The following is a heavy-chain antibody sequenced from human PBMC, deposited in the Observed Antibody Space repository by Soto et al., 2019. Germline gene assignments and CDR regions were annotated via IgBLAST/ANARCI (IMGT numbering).Heavy chain of an antibody. Sequence: LRLSCATSGFTFSSFDMDWVRQAPGKGLEWVSSIHRASTYIYYADSVRGRFTISRDNAKSSLYLQMNSLTVEDTAVYYCARRAVTTYHFFDYWGQGALVTVSS. J-gene: IGHJ4*02. CDR3: ARRAVTTYHFFDY. D-gene: IGHD4-17*01. CDR1: GFTFSSFD. V-gene: IGHV3-21*06. CDR2: IHRASTYI.